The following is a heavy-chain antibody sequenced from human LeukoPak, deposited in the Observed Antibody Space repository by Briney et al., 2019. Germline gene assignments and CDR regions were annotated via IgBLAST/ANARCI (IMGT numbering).Heavy chain of an antibody. D-gene: IGHD4-17*01. CDR1: GFTFSSYG. CDR3: AKVATTYGDAIDY. Sequence: GGSLRLSCAASGFTFSSYGMHWVRQAPGKGLEWVAFIRYDGSNKYYADSVKGRFTISRDNSKNTLYLQMNSLRAEDTAVYYCAKVATTYGDAIDYWGQGTLVTVSS. CDR2: IRYDGSNK. V-gene: IGHV3-30*02. J-gene: IGHJ4*02.